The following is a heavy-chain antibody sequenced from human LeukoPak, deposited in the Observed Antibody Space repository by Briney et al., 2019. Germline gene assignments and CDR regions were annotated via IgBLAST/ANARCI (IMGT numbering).Heavy chain of an antibody. Sequence: PGGSLRLSCAASGFIFSDYYMSWIRQAPGKGLEWLSYISSSGSTKYYADSVKGRFTISRDNAKNSLYLHMNSLRAEDTAVYYCARNFSYGDYSDYGIYYMDVWGQGTTVTVSS. CDR3: ARNFSYGDYSDYGIYYMDV. D-gene: IGHD4-11*01. CDR1: GFIFSDYY. V-gene: IGHV3-11*01. J-gene: IGHJ6*03. CDR2: ISSSGSTK.